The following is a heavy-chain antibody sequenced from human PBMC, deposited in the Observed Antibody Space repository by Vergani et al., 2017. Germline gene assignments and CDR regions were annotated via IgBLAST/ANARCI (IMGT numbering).Heavy chain of an antibody. CDR3: AKDSGYDSGPSYYYYYMDV. Sequence: QVQLVESGGGVVQPGGSLRLSCAASGFTFSSYGMHWVRQAPGKGLEWVAFIRYDGSNKYYADSVKGRFTISRDNSKNTLYLQMNSLRAEDTAVYYCAKDSGYDSGPSYYYYYMDVWGKGTTVTVSS. V-gene: IGHV3-30*02. J-gene: IGHJ6*03. D-gene: IGHD5-12*01. CDR1: GFTFSSYG. CDR2: IRYDGSNK.